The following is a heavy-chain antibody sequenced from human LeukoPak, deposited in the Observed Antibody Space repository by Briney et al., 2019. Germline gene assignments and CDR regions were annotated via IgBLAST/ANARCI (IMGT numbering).Heavy chain of an antibody. D-gene: IGHD6-19*01. CDR1: GYTLTSYG. V-gene: IGHV1-18*01. J-gene: IGHJ4*02. CDR3: AREEVRRAVAGYFDN. CDR2: ISGYNGNT. Sequence: ASVKVSCKASGYTLTSYGISWVRQAPGRGLEWMGWISGYNGNTNYAQKLQGRVTMTTDTSTSTVYMELRSLRSDDTAVYYCAREEVRRAVAGYFDNWGQGTLVTVSS.